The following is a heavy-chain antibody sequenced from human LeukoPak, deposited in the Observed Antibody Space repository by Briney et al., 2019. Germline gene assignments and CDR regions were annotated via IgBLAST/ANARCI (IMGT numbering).Heavy chain of an antibody. J-gene: IGHJ6*02. CDR2: IKRKTDGGTI. CDR1: GFTFSNAW. D-gene: IGHD4-17*01. CDR3: TTYDYGDYYFFYGMDV. V-gene: IGHV3-15*01. Sequence: RGCLRLSCAAPGFTFSNAWMSWVRQVPGEGREWVGRIKRKTDGGTIDYGAAVKGRFTVSRDDSKNTLYLQMDSLKSEDTAVYYCTTYDYGDYYFFYGMDVWGQGTTVTVSS.